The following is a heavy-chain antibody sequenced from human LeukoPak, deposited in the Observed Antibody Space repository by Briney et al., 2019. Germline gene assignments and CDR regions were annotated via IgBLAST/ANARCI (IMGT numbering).Heavy chain of an antibody. D-gene: IGHD6-6*01. J-gene: IGHJ4*02. Sequence: SETLSLTCAVYGGSFSGYYWSWIRQPPGKGLEWIGEINHSGSTNYNPSLKSRVTISVDTSKNQFSLKLSSVTAADTAVYYCARFSAGRYSGSSPLDYWAQGPRAPV. V-gene: IGHV4-34*01. CDR2: INHSGST. CDR3: ARFSAGRYSGSSPLDY. CDR1: GGSFSGYY.